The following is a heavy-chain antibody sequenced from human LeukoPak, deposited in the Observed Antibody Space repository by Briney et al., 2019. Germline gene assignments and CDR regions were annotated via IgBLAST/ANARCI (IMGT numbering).Heavy chain of an antibody. CDR3: ARPAGYCTNGVCSHYYYYYMDV. Sequence: PSETLSLTCTVSGGSISSSSYYWGWIRQPPGKGLEWIGSIYYSGSTYYNPSLKSRVTISVDTSKNQFSLKLSSVTAADTAVYYCARPAGYCTNGVCSHYYYYYMDVWGKGTTVTVSS. D-gene: IGHD2-8*01. CDR1: GGSISSSSYY. V-gene: IGHV4-39*01. J-gene: IGHJ6*03. CDR2: IYYSGST.